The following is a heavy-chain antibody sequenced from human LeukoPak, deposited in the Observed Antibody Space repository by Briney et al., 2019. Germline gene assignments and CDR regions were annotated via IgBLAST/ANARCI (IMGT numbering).Heavy chain of an antibody. CDR3: ATCRGGLFDY. V-gene: IGHV3-53*01. Sequence: PGGSLRLSCAASGFTVSSNYMSWVRQASGKGLEWVSVIYSCGSTYYPDSVKGRFTICRDNSKNPLYLQMNSLRAEDTAVYYCATCRGGLFDYWGQGTLVTVSS. CDR2: IYSCGST. D-gene: IGHD5-24*01. CDR1: GFTVSSNY. J-gene: IGHJ4*02.